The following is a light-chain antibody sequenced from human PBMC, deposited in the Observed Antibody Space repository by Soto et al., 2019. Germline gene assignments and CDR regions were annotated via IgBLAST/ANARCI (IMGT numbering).Light chain of an antibody. J-gene: IGKJ1*01. CDR1: QDISNY. Sequence: DIQMTQSPSSLSASVGDRVTITCQASQDISNYLNWYQQKPGKAPKLLIYDASNLETGVPSRFSGSGSGTDFTFTISSLQPEDIATYYCQQYNSYSTFGQGTKVDIK. V-gene: IGKV1-33*01. CDR2: DAS. CDR3: QQYNSYST.